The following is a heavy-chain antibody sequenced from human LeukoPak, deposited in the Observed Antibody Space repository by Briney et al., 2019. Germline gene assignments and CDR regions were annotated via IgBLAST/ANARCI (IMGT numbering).Heavy chain of an antibody. J-gene: IGHJ4*02. CDR2: IYSGGST. CDR3: ARALYYYDSSFDY. CDR1: GFTVSSNY. Sequence: GRSLRLSCAASGFTVSSNYMSWVRQAPGKGLEWVSVIYSGGSTYYADSVKGRFTISRDNSKNTLYLQMNSLRAEDTAVYYCARALYYYDSSFDYWGQGTLVTVSS. D-gene: IGHD3-22*01. V-gene: IGHV3-53*01.